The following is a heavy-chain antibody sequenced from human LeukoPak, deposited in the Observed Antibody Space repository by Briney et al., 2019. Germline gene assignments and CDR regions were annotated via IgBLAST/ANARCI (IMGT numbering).Heavy chain of an antibody. CDR1: GGSFSGYY. D-gene: IGHD3-22*01. CDR3: ARGPTLRYYYDSSGYYRAFDY. J-gene: IGHJ4*02. V-gene: IGHV4-34*01. Sequence: PSETLSLTCAVYGGSFSGYYWSWIRQPPGKGLEWIGEINHSGSTNYNPSLKSRVTISVDTSKNQFSLKLSSVTAADTAVYYCARGPTLRYYYDSSGYYRAFDYWGQGTLVTVSS. CDR2: INHSGST.